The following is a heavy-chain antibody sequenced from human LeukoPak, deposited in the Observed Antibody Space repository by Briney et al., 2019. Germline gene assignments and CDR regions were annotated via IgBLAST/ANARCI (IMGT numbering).Heavy chain of an antibody. CDR2: IASDGSST. V-gene: IGHV3-74*01. D-gene: IGHD4-23*01. J-gene: IGHJ4*02. CDR1: GFTFSSYW. CDR3: ARGRPHGNDY. Sequence: QSGGSLRLFCAASGFTFSSYWMNWVRKAPGKGLVWVSRIASDGSSTTYADSAKGRFSISRDNAKNTLYLQMNSLRVEDTAVYYCARGRPHGNDYWGQGTLVTVSS.